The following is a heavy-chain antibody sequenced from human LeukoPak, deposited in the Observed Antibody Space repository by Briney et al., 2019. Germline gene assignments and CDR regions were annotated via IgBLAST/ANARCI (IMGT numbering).Heavy chain of an antibody. V-gene: IGHV3-74*01. Sequence: GGSLRLSCAASGFTLRSYWMHWVRQAPGKGLVWVSRINSDGSSTSYADSVKGRFTISRDNAKNTLYLQMNSLRAEDTAVYYCAKKGQASGNSFWNFTYWGQEPLFT. CDR3: AKKGQASGNSFWNFTY. CDR2: INSDGSST. D-gene: IGHD4-23*01. J-gene: IGHJ4*02. CDR1: GFTLRSYW.